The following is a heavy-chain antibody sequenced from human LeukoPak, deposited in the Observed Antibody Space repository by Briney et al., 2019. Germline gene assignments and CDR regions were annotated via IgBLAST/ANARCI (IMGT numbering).Heavy chain of an antibody. Sequence: SETLSLTCAVYGGSFSGYYWSWICQPPGKGLEWIGEINHSGSTNYNPSLKSRVTISVDTSKNQFFLKLSSVTAADTAVYYCARQSKTYYYDSSGFTYYYYMDVWGKGTTVTISS. J-gene: IGHJ6*03. CDR3: ARQSKTYYYDSSGFTYYYYMDV. CDR1: GGSFSGYY. D-gene: IGHD3-22*01. V-gene: IGHV4-34*01. CDR2: INHSGST.